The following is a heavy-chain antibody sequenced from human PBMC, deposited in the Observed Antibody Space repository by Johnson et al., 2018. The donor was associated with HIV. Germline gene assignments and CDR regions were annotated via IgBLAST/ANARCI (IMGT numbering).Heavy chain of an antibody. CDR3: AKEERATMIVQTNDAFDI. Sequence: VQLVESGGGLVQPGGSLRLSCAASGFTVSSNYISWVRQAPGKGLEWVSVIYIGGSTYYADSVKGRFTISRDNSKNTLYLQMNSLRVEDTAVYYCAKEERATMIVQTNDAFDIRGQGTIVTVSS. CDR2: IYIGGST. V-gene: IGHV3-66*01. J-gene: IGHJ3*02. CDR1: GFTVSSNY. D-gene: IGHD3-22*01.